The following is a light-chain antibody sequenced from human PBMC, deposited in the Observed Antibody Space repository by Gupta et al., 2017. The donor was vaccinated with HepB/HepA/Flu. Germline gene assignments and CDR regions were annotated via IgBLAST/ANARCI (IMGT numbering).Light chain of an antibody. Sequence: QSILTPPPSVSAAPGQQVTISCSGSSSNIGLNYVAWYHQLPGTAPKLLIYETIKRPSGIPDRFSASKYGTSATLASTGLQLGDEGDYYCDSWDSSLSGVVFGGGTKVTVL. CDR2: ETI. J-gene: IGLJ2*01. CDR1: SSNIGLNY. V-gene: IGLV1-51*02. CDR3: DSWDSSLSGVV.